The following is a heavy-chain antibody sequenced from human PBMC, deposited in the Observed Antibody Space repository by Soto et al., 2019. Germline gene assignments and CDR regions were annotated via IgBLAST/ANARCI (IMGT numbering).Heavy chain of an antibody. Sequence: PGGSLRLSCAASGFTFSSYGMHWVRQAPGKGLEWVAVISYDGSNKYYADSVKGRFTISRDNSKNTLYLQMNSLRAEDTAVYYCARVSGIYYYGMDVWGQGTTVTVSS. CDR2: ISYDGSNK. D-gene: IGHD3-10*01. CDR3: ARVSGIYYYGMDV. CDR1: GFTFSSYG. J-gene: IGHJ6*02. V-gene: IGHV3-30*03.